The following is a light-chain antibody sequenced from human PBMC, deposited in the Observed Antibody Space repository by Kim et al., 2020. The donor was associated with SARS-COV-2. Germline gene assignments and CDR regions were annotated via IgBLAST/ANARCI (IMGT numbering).Light chain of an antibody. CDR1: QSVSSY. Sequence: EIELTQSQATLSLSPGERATLSCRASQSVSSYSAWYQQKPGQAPRLLIYDASNRATGIPARFSGSGSGTDFTLTISSLEPEDFAVYYCQQRSNWPPALTFGGGTKVEI. V-gene: IGKV3-11*01. J-gene: IGKJ4*01. CDR3: QQRSNWPPALT. CDR2: DAS.